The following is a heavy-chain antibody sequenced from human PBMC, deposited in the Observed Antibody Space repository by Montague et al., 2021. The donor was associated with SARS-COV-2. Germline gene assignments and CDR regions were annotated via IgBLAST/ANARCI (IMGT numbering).Heavy chain of an antibody. V-gene: IGHV4-39*01. J-gene: IGHJ5*02. CDR1: GFSLSTSGMC. CDR3: ARHCVVRGVSAGWFDP. CDR2: IYYSGST. Sequence: LVKPTQTHTLTCTFSGFSLSTSGMCVSWIRQPPGKGLEWIGSIYYSGSTYYNPSLKSRVTISVDTSKNQFSLKLSSVTAADTAVYYCARHCVVRGVSAGWFDPWGQGTLVTVSS. D-gene: IGHD3-10*01.